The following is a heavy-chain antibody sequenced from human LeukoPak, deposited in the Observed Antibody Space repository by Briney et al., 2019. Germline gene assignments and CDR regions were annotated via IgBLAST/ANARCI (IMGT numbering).Heavy chain of an antibody. V-gene: IGHV4-38-2*01. CDR2: IYHSGST. Sequence: SETLSLTCAVSGYSISSGYYWGWIRQPPGKGLEWSGSIYHSGSTYYNPSLKSRVTISVDTSKNQFSLNLSSVTAADTAVYYCARLEIVGYCSGGSCLNWFDPWGQGTLVTVSS. CDR1: GYSISSGYY. CDR3: ARLEIVGYCSGGSCLNWFDP. J-gene: IGHJ5*02. D-gene: IGHD2-15*01.